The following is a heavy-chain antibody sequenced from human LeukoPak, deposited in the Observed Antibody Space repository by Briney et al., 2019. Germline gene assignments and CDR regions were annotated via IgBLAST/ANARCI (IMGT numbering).Heavy chain of an antibody. CDR3: AKEGTYYYTRGAFDI. D-gene: IGHD3-10*01. V-gene: IGHV3-21*01. CDR2: ISSSSSYI. CDR1: GFTFSSYS. J-gene: IGHJ3*02. Sequence: GGSLRLSCAASGFTFSSYSMNWVRQAPGKGLEWVSSISSSSSYIYYADSVKGRFTISRDNSKNTLYLQMNSLRAEDTAVYYCAKEGTYYYTRGAFDIWGQGTMVTVSS.